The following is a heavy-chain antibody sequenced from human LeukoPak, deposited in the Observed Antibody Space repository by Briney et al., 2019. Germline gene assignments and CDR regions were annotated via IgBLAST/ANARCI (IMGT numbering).Heavy chain of an antibody. CDR1: GVSISSSNSY. Sequence: SETLSLTCTVSGVSISSSNSYWGWIRQPPGKGLEGIGSIYYSGSTYYNPSLKSRVTISVDTSKNQFSLKLSSVTAADTAVYYCAREATRTGTNAFDIWGQGTMVTVSS. CDR2: IYYSGST. V-gene: IGHV4-39*07. D-gene: IGHD1-14*01. J-gene: IGHJ3*02. CDR3: AREATRTGTNAFDI.